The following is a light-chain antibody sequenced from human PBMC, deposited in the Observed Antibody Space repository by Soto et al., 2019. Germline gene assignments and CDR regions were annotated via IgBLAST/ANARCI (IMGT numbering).Light chain of an antibody. CDR2: GAS. CDR3: QQGYSISWT. CDR1: QSISSY. J-gene: IGKJ1*01. V-gene: IGKV1-39*01. Sequence: DIHMSRSPSSLSSTVGGRVTMAFRASQSISSYLNWYQQRPGKAPKVLIYGASTLQSGVPSRFSGSGSGTEFTLTISSLQPEDFATYYCQQGYSISWTFGQGTKVDIK.